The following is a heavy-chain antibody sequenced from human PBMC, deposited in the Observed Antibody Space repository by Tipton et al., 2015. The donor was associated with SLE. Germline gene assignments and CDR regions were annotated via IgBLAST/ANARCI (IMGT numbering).Heavy chain of an antibody. D-gene: IGHD2/OR15-2a*01. V-gene: IGHV3-30*04. Sequence: SLRLSCAASGFTFSTYSMHWVRQAPGKGLEWVAVISYDGSNKYYADSVKGRFTISRDNSKNTLYLQMNSLRAEDTAVYYCAGELLDYIDYWGQGTLVTVSS. CDR2: ISYDGSNK. CDR3: AGELLDYIDY. CDR1: GFTFSTYS. J-gene: IGHJ4*02.